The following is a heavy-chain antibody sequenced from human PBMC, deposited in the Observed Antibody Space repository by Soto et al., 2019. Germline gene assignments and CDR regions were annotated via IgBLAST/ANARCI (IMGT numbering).Heavy chain of an antibody. Sequence: VASVKVSCKASGGTFSSYAISWVRQAPGQGLEWMGGFIPLFGTAKNAQKFQGRVTTTADKSTSTGYMELSSLRSEDTAVYYCATDRSSSWPPFFDYWGQGTLVTVSS. CDR2: FIPLFGTA. J-gene: IGHJ4*02. CDR3: ATDRSSSWPPFFDY. D-gene: IGHD6-13*01. CDR1: GGTFSSYA. V-gene: IGHV1-69*06.